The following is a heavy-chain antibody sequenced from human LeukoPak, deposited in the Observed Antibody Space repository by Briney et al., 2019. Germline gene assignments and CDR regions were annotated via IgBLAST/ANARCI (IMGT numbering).Heavy chain of an antibody. V-gene: IGHV1-2*02. CDR1: GYTFTSIE. Sequence: ASVKVSCKASGYTFTSIEINWARQAPGQGLEWMGWINPNSGGTNYAQKFQGRVTMTRDTSISTAYMELSRLRSDDTAVYYCANFGYCSSTSCYTTRGFDYWGQGTLVTVSS. CDR3: ANFGYCSSTSCYTTRGFDY. CDR2: INPNSGGT. J-gene: IGHJ4*02. D-gene: IGHD2-2*02.